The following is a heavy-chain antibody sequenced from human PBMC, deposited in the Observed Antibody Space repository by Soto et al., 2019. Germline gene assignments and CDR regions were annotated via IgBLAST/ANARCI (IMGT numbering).Heavy chain of an antibody. Sequence: QITLKESGPPLVKPTQTLTLTCTFSGFSLSTSGVGVGWIRQPPGKALEWLALIYWDDAKRYSPSLKRRLTITKDTSKNQLVLTMANMDPVDTATYYCAHRTNRGSLYLYWGQGTLVTVSS. CDR2: IYWDDAK. CDR3: AHRTNRGSLYLY. CDR1: GFSLSTSGVG. V-gene: IGHV2-5*02. J-gene: IGHJ4*02. D-gene: IGHD2-8*01.